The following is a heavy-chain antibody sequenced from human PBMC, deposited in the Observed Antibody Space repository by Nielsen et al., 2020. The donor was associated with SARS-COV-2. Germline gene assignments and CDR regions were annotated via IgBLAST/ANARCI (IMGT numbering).Heavy chain of an antibody. J-gene: IGHJ4*02. D-gene: IGHD3-22*01. CDR1: GFTFSSYE. CDR3: ASAGGVVVTTAPFDY. Sequence: GGSLRLSCAASGFTFSSYEMNWVRQAPGKGLEWVSYISSSGSTIYYADSVKGRFTISRDNAKNSLYLQMNSLRAEDTAVYYCASAGGVVVTTAPFDYWGQGTLVTVSS. V-gene: IGHV3-48*03. CDR2: ISSSGSTI.